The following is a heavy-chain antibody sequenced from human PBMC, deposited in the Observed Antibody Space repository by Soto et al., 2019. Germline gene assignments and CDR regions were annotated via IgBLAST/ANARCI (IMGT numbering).Heavy chain of an antibody. CDR3: ARNESSNIYGMDV. CDR2: ISSSSFSI. J-gene: IGHJ6*02. Sequence: GGSLRLSCAASGFTFSTYDMNWVRQAPGKGLEWVSSISSSSFSINYADSVKGRFSISRDNAQNSLHLQMNNLRAEDTAVYYCARNESSNIYGMDVWGQGTTVTVS. D-gene: IGHD6-6*01. CDR1: GFTFSTYD. V-gene: IGHV3-21*01.